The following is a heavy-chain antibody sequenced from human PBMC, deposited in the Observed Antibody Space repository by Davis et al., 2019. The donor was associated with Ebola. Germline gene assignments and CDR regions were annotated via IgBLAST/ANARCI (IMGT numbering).Heavy chain of an antibody. D-gene: IGHD6-13*01. CDR1: GFTFSSYS. V-gene: IGHV3-73*01. CDR2: IRSKANSYAT. CDR3: TRHRVAAAGTGGPREYYYYGMDV. J-gene: IGHJ6*02. Sequence: GESLKISCAASGFTFSSYSMNWVRQASGKGLEWVGRIRSKANSYATAYAASVKGRFTISRDDSKNTAYLQMNSLKTEDTAVYYCTRHRVAAAGTGGPREYYYYGMDVWGQGTTVTVSS.